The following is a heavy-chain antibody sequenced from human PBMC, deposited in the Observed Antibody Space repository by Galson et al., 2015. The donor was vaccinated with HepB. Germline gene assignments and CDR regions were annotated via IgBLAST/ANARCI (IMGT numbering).Heavy chain of an antibody. D-gene: IGHD6-19*01. CDR2: IIPILGIA. CDR1: GGTFSSYA. J-gene: IGHJ1*01. CDR3: ARDNFKEQWPMSAEYFQH. V-gene: IGHV1-69*04. Sequence: SVKVSCKASGGTFSSYAISWVRHAPGQGLEWMGRIIPILGIANYAQKFQGRVTITADKSTSTAYMELSSLRSEDTAVYYCARDNFKEQWPMSAEYFQHWGQGTLVTVSS.